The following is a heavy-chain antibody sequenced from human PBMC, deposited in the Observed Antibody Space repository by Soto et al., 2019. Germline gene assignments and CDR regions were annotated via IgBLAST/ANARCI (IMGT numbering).Heavy chain of an antibody. J-gene: IGHJ4*02. V-gene: IGHV3-53*01. Sequence: EVQLVESGGGLIQPGGSLKLSCAASGFTVGNNYMSWVRQAPGKGLEWGSLIYSTGTTKYADSVKGRFTVSRDNAKNTLYLQMNSLRAEGTAVYYCAKDGRGSGSHYNSFGYWGQGTLVTVSS. CDR1: GFTVGNNY. D-gene: IGHD3-10*01. CDR2: IYSTGTT. CDR3: AKDGRGSGSHYNSFGY.